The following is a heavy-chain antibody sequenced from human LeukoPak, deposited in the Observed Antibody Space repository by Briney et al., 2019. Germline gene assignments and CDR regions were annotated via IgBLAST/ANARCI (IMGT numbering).Heavy chain of an antibody. D-gene: IGHD1-14*01. CDR3: ARDLTFSY. V-gene: IGHV3-48*03. J-gene: IGHJ4*02. CDR1: GVTFSSCD. Sequence: GGSLRLSCAASGVTFSSCDMNWVRQAPGKGLEWVSYISSSGSTIYYSDSVKGRFTISRDNAKNSLCLQMNSLRVEDTAVYYCARDLTFSYWGQGTLVTVSS. CDR2: ISSSGSTI.